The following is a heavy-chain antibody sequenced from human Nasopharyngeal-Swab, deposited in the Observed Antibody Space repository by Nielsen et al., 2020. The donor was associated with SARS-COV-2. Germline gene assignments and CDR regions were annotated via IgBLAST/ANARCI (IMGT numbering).Heavy chain of an antibody. V-gene: IGHV4-31*03. D-gene: IGHD3-22*01. CDR1: GGSISSGGYY. CDR3: ARAQSITMIIGAFDI. J-gene: IGHJ3*02. CDR2: IYYSGST. Sequence: SETLSLTCTVSGGSISSGGYYWSWIRQHPGKGLEWIGYIYYSGSTNYNPSLKSRVTISVDTSKNQFSLKLSSVTAADTAVYYCARAQSITMIIGAFDIWGQGTMVTVSS.